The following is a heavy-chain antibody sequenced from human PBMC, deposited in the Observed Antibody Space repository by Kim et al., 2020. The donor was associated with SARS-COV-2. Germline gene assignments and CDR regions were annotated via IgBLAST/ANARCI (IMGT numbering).Heavy chain of an antibody. D-gene: IGHD2-2*01. V-gene: IGHV3-48*04. CDR1: GFIFSSYN. CDR2: ISSTSRTI. J-gene: IGHJ4*02. Sequence: GGSLRLSCTASGFIFSSYNMNWVRQAPGKGLEWVSYISSTSRTIYYADSVKGRFTISRDNAKNSLYLQMNSLRAEDTAMYYCARDAKLYCSSTSCSHDYWGQGTLVTVSS. CDR3: ARDAKLYCSSTSCSHDY.